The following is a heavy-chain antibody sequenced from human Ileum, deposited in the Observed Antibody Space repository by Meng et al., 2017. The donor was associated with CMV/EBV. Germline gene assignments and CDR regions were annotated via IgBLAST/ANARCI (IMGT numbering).Heavy chain of an antibody. J-gene: IGHJ4*02. CDR3: AREKSSCTSSTCYGVDS. CDR2: IHTSGTT. Sequence: QGHVQESEPGPAEPSWTLSLSWTVSEGSISSYYWSWIRQSAGKGLEWIGRIHTSGTTNYNPSLKSRVTLSLETSKDQFSLKLTSVTAADTAVYYCAREKSSCTSSTCYGVDSWGQGTLVTVSS. D-gene: IGHD2-2*01. CDR1: EGSISSYY. V-gene: IGHV4-4*07.